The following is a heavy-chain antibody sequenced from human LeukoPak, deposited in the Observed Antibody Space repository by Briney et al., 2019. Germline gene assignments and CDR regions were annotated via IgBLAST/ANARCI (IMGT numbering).Heavy chain of an antibody. CDR3: ARMGGSFQLEYFQH. J-gene: IGHJ1*01. V-gene: IGHV3-53*01. D-gene: IGHD1-26*01. CDR2: IYSGGST. Sequence: GGSLRLSCAASGFTVSSNYMSWVRQAPGKGLEWVSVIYSGGSTYYADSVEGRFTISRDNSKNTLYLQMNSLRAEDTAVYYCARMGGSFQLEYFQHWGQGTLVTVSS. CDR1: GFTVSSNY.